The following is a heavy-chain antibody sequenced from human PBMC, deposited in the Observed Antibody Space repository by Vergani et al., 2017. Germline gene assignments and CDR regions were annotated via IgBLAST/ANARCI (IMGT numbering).Heavy chain of an antibody. CDR3: ARYFYNGDSDAFDI. V-gene: IGHV1-69*04. Sequence: QVQLVQSGAEVKKPGSSVKVSCKASGGTFSSYAISWVRQAPGQGLEWMGRIIPILGIANYAQKFQGRATITADKSTSTAYMELSSLRSEDTAVYYCARYFYNGDSDAFDIWGQGTMVTVSS. CDR1: GGTFSSYA. D-gene: IGHD4-17*01. CDR2: IIPILGIA. J-gene: IGHJ3*02.